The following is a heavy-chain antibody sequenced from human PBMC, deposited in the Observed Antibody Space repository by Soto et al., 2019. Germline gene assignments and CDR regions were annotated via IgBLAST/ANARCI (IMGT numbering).Heavy chain of an antibody. D-gene: IGHD4-17*01. J-gene: IGHJ4*02. CDR3: ARERYYGDYDY. CDR2: IYYIGST. Sequence: SETLSLTCTVSGGSISSGGYYWNWIRQHPGKGLEWIGYIYYIGSTYYNPSLKSRVTISLDTSKNQFSLKLSSVTAADTAVYYCARERYYGDYDYWGQGTLVTVSS. V-gene: IGHV4-31*03. CDR1: GGSISSGGYY.